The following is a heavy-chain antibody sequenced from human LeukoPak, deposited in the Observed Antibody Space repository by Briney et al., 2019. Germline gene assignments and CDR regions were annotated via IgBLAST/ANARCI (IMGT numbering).Heavy chain of an antibody. D-gene: IGHD5-12*01. J-gene: IGHJ4*02. CDR3: AKLGYSGYDPKDY. V-gene: IGHV3-74*01. CDR2: INSDGSST. Sequence: GGSLRLSCAASGFTFSSYWMHWVRQAPGKGLVWVSRINSDGSSTSYADSVKGRFTISRDNSKNTLYLQMNSLRAEDTAVYYCAKLGYSGYDPKDYWGQGTLVTVSS. CDR1: GFTFSSYW.